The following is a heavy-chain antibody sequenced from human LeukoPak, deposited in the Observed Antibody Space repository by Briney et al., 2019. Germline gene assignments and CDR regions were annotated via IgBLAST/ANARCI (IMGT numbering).Heavy chain of an antibody. J-gene: IGHJ4*02. CDR3: ARVGSSGWYVHPTLDY. CDR1: GHTFTGYY. CDR2: INPNSGDT. V-gene: IGHV1-2*02. Sequence: ASVKVSCKASGHTFTGYYMHWVRQAPGQGLEWMGWINPNSGDTSYAQKFQGRVTVTRDTSISTAYMELSRLRSDDTAVYYCARVGSSGWYVHPTLDYWGQGTLVTVSS. D-gene: IGHD6-19*01.